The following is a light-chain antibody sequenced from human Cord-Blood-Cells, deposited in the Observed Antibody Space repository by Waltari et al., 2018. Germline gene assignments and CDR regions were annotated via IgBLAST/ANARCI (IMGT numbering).Light chain of an antibody. CDR1: SSNIGAGYD. J-gene: IGLJ2*01. Sequence: QSVLTRPPSVSGAPGQRVTISCTGRSSNIGAGYDVHWYQQLPGTAPKLLTYGNSNRPAGVPDRFSGSKSGTSASLAITGLQAEDEADYYCQSYDSSLSGVVFGGGTKLTVL. CDR3: QSYDSSLSGVV. V-gene: IGLV1-40*01. CDR2: GNS.